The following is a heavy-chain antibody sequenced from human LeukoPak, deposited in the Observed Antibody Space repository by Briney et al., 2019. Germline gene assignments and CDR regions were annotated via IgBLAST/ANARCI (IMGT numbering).Heavy chain of an antibody. Sequence: GGSLRLSCAATGFTFSSNSMTWVRQAPGKGLECVSIIYGDGSTYYADSVKGRFSLSRDNSKNTLYLQMNSLRAEDTAMYYCARERFRGAEDAFDIWGQGTMVTVSS. CDR1: GFTFSSNS. V-gene: IGHV3-66*01. J-gene: IGHJ3*02. D-gene: IGHD4/OR15-4a*01. CDR2: IYGDGST. CDR3: ARERFRGAEDAFDI.